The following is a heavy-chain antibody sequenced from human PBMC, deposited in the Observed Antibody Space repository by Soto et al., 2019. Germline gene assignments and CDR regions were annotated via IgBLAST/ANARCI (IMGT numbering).Heavy chain of an antibody. CDR1: GFSLSTSGVG. CDR3: AQDSSSSARGAFDI. CDR2: IYWNDDK. D-gene: IGHD6-6*01. V-gene: IGHV2-5*01. Sequence: GSGPTLVNPTQTLTLTCTFSGFSLSTSGVGVGWIRQPPGKALEWLALIYWNDDKRYSPSLKSRLTITKDTSKNQVVLTMTNMDPVDTATYYCAQDSSSSARGAFDIWGQGTMVTVSS. J-gene: IGHJ3*02.